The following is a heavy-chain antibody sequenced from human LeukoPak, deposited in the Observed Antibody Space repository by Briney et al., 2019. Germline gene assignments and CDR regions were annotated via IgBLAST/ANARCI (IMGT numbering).Heavy chain of an antibody. D-gene: IGHD2-2*01. CDR1: GGSISSYY. Sequence: PSETLSFTCTVSGGSISSYYWSWIRQPPGKGLEWIGYIYYSGSTNYNPSLKSRVTISVDTSKNQSSLRLSSVTAADTAVYYCARWGTYASTSNWFDPWGQGTLVTVSS. CDR2: IYYSGST. V-gene: IGHV4-59*12. J-gene: IGHJ5*02. CDR3: ARWGTYASTSNWFDP.